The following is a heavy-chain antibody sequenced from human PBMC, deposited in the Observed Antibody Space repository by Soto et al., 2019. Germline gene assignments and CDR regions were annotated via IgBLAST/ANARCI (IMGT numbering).Heavy chain of an antibody. V-gene: IGHV4-31*03. J-gene: IGHJ5*02. Sequence: QVQLQESGPGLVKPSQTLSLTCTVSGGSISSGDYYWSWIRQHPGKGLEWIGYIYYSGSTYYNPSRKRRVTIAVDTSTNQFSRKLSSVTAADTAVYYCARWWSGSRQGFDPWGQGTLVTVSS. CDR2: IYYSGST. CDR3: ARWWSGSRQGFDP. CDR1: GGSISSGDYY. D-gene: IGHD3-3*01.